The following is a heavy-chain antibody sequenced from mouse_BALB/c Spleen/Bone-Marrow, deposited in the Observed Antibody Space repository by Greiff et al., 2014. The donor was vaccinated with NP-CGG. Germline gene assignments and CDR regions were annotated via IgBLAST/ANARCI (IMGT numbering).Heavy chain of an antibody. CDR1: GYAFTNYL. J-gene: IGHJ4*01. CDR2: INSGSGGT. CDR3: ARAITYTMDY. Sequence: VKLVESGAELVRPGTSVKVSCKGSGYAFTNYLIEWVKQRHGQGLEWIGVINSGSGGTKYNEKFKGKATLTADKSSSTAYMQLISLTSDDSAVYFCARAITYTMDYWGQGTSVTVSS. D-gene: IGHD2-4*01. V-gene: IGHV1-54*01.